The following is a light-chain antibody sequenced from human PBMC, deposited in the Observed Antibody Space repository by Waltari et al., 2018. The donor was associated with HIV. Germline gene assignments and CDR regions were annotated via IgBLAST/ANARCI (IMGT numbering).Light chain of an antibody. Sequence: DIQLTQSPSTLSASVGDRVTITCRASRSISNWVAWYQQRQGQAPKLLIYKASTLESGVSSRFSGSVSGTEFTLTSSSLQPDDFATYYCQQYNTYWTFGQGTKVEYK. CDR2: KAS. CDR1: RSISNW. J-gene: IGKJ1*01. CDR3: QQYNTYWT. V-gene: IGKV1-5*03.